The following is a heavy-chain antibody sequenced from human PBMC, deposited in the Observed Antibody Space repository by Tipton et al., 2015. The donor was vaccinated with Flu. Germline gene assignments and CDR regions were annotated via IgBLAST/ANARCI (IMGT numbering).Heavy chain of an antibody. D-gene: IGHD4-17*01. CDR3: ARWGPDGDPDAFDI. CDR1: GGSISSYY. Sequence: TLSLTCTVSGGSISSYYWSWIRQPPGKGLEWIGYIHYSGSTNYNPSLKSRVTISVDTSKNQFSLKLSSVTAADTAVYYCARWGPDGDPDAFDIWGQGTMVTVSS. CDR2: IHYSGST. V-gene: IGHV4-59*01. J-gene: IGHJ3*02.